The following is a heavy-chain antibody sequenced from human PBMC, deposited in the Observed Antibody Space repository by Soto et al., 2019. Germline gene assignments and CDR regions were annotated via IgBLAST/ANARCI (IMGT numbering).Heavy chain of an antibody. CDR1: GFTFSTYT. D-gene: IGHD2-2*01. J-gene: IGHJ4*02. CDR3: AKARCSTTNCYVPVY. CDR2: ISGSGASP. V-gene: IGHV3-23*01. Sequence: EVQLLESGGGLVQPGGSLRLSCAASGFTFSTYTMSWVRRAPGKGLEGVSAISGSGASPSYADSVQGRFTISRDNPKRTLYLQMNNLRAEDTAVYYCAKARCSTTNCYVPVYWGQGTLVTVSS.